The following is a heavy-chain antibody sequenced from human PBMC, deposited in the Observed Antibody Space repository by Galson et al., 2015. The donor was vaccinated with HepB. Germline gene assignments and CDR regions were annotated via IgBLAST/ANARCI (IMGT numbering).Heavy chain of an antibody. CDR1: GYTFTSYA. CDR3: ARAPGYCSSTSCWGYY. J-gene: IGHJ4*02. D-gene: IGHD2-2*01. Sequence: SVKVSCKASGYTFTSYAMHWVRQAPGQRLEWMGWINAGNGNTKYSQKFQGRVTITRDTSASTAYMELSSLRSEDTAVYYCARAPGYCSSTSCWGYYWGQGTLVTVSS. CDR2: INAGNGNT. V-gene: IGHV1-3*01.